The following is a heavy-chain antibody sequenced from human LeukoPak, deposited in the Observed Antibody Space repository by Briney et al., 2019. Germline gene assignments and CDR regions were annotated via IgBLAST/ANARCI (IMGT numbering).Heavy chain of an antibody. J-gene: IGHJ4*02. D-gene: IGHD3-16*01. Sequence: GGSMRLSCAASGFTVSSNYMTWVRQAPGKGLEWVSVIYSGGNTYYADSVKGRFTISRDNSKNTVSLQMNSMRPEDTAVYNCARGGAYFDYWGQGTLVTVSS. CDR1: GFTVSSNY. CDR2: IYSGGNT. V-gene: IGHV3-66*02. CDR3: ARGGAYFDY.